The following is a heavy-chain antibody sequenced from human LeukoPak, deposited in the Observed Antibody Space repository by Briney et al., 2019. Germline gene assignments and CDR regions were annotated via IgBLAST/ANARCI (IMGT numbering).Heavy chain of an antibody. CDR1: GLTTIKTYS. CDR3: ARSPRYQPLDY. Sequence: PGGSLRLSCTAAGLTTIKTYSLNWVRQAPGKGLEWVSSIITSSSHIYYADSVKGRFIISRDNAKNSLYLQMDSLRAEDTAMYYCARSPRYQPLDYWGQGTLVTVSS. V-gene: IGHV3-21*01. J-gene: IGHJ4*02. D-gene: IGHD2-2*01. CDR2: IITSSSHI.